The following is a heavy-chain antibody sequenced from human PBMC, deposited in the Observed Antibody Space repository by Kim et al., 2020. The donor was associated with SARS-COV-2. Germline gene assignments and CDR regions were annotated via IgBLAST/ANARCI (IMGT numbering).Heavy chain of an antibody. D-gene: IGHD3-10*01. CDR1: GFTFSSYG. CDR3: ARDSVWFGELSLRNFDY. CDR2: IWYDGSNK. J-gene: IGHJ4*02. V-gene: IGHV3-33*01. Sequence: GGSLRLSCAASGFTFSSYGMHWVRQAPGKGLEWVAVIWYDGSNKYYADSVKGRFTISRDNSKNTLYLQMNSLRAEDTAVYYCARDSVWFGELSLRNFDYWGQGALVTVSP.